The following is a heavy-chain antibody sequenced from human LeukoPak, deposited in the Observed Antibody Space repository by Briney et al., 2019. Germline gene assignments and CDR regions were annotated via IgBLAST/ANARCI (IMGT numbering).Heavy chain of an antibody. V-gene: IGHV3-48*01. CDR2: ISCSSSTI. CDR1: GFTFRSYS. D-gene: IGHD3-9*01. Sequence: GGSLRPSCAASGFTFRSYSMDWVRQAPGKGLEWVSYISCSSSTIYYADSVKGRFTISRDNAKNSLYLQMNSLRAEDTAVYYCARESYYDILTGSSLFDYWGQGTLVTVSS. J-gene: IGHJ4*02. CDR3: ARESYYDILTGSSLFDY.